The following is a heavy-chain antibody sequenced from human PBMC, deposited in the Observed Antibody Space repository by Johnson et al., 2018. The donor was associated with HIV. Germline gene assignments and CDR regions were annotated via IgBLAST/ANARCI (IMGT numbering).Heavy chain of an antibody. Sequence: VHLVESGGGVVRPGGSLRLSCAASGFNFDDYGMNWVRQAPGKGLEWVSGINGNGDSTSYADSVRGRFTISSDNAKNSLYLQMNSLRAEETALYYCVKDQWGKWYSGTYGGAFDIWGQGTMVTVSS. J-gene: IGHJ3*02. CDR2: INGNGDST. V-gene: IGHV3-20*04. CDR1: GFNFDDYG. CDR3: VKDQWGKWYSGTYGGAFDI. D-gene: IGHD1-26*01.